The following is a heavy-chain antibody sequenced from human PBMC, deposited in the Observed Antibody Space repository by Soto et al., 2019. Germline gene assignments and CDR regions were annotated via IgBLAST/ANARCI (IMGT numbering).Heavy chain of an antibody. Sequence: GASVKVSCKASGGTFSSYSINWVRQAPGQGLEWMGEIIPIFGTANYAQKFQGRVTITADESTSTAYMELSSLRSEGTAVYYCARDGGRHSGGIDYWGQGTLVTVSS. CDR2: IIPIFGTA. V-gene: IGHV1-69*13. J-gene: IGHJ4*02. CDR3: ARDGGRHSGGIDY. D-gene: IGHD1-26*01. CDR1: GGTFSSYS.